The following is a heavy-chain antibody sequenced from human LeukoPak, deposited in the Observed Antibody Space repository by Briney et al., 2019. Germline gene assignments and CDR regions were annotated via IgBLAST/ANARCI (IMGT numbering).Heavy chain of an antibody. CDR3: AKGPYYYDSSGYSADY. CDR1: GFTFSSYG. V-gene: IGHV3-30*18. D-gene: IGHD3-22*01. CDR2: ISYDGSNK. Sequence: GGSLRLSCAASGFTFSSYGMHWVRQAPGKGLKWVAVISYDGSNKYYADSVKGRFTISRDNSKNTLYLQMNSLRAEDTAVYYCAKGPYYYDSSGYSADYWGQGTLVTVSS. J-gene: IGHJ4*02.